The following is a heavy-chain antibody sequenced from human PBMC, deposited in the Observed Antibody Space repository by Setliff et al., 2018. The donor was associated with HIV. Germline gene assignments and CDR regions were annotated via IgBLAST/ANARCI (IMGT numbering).Heavy chain of an antibody. CDR2: INWNGAAT. J-gene: IGHJ4*02. D-gene: IGHD6-19*01. Sequence: SCTASGFTFDDYGMAWVRQAPGKGLEWVSGINWNGAATGYADSVKGRFTISRDNTKNSLYLQMNRLRAEDTALYYCASLFSKEVAGDDYWGQGTLVTVSS. CDR1: GFTFDDYG. CDR3: ASLFSKEVAGDDY. V-gene: IGHV3-20*04.